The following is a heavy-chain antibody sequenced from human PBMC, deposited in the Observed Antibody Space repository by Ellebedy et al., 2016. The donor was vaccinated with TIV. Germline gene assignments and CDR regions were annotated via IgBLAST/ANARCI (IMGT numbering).Heavy chain of an antibody. J-gene: IGHJ5*02. Sequence: GESLKISXVASGFTFSNYWMHWVRQDPGKGLDWVANIKEDGSTIYYVDSVKGRFTISRDNAKNSLYLQMNSLRTEDTAVYYCARAIGAGDGTWGQGALVTVSS. CDR3: ARAIGAGDGT. D-gene: IGHD2-15*01. CDR2: IKEDGSTI. V-gene: IGHV3-7*01. CDR1: GFTFSNYW.